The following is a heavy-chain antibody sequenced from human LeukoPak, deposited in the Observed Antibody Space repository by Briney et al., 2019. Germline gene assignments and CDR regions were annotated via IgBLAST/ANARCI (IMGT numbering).Heavy chain of an antibody. V-gene: IGHV1-8*01. CDR2: MNPNSGNT. D-gene: IGHD4/OR15-4a*01. CDR1: GYTFTSYD. CDR3: AGVQVLAPWYNWLDP. J-gene: IGHJ5*02. Sequence: ASVKLSCKASGYTFTSYDINWVRQATGQGLEWRGWMNPNSGNTGYAQKFQGRVTMTRNTSISTAYMELSTMRSVDTAAYDCAGVQVLAPWYNWLDPWGQGTLISVSS.